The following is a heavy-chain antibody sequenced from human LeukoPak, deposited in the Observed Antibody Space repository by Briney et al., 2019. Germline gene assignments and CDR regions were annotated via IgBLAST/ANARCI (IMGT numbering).Heavy chain of an antibody. V-gene: IGHV3-21*01. Sequence: GGSLRLSCAASGFTFSSYSMNWVRQAPGKGLEWVSSISSSSSYIYYADSVKGRFTISRDNAKNSLYLQMNSLRAEDTAVYYCARDQGSSSWYNWFDPWGQGTLVTVSS. D-gene: IGHD6-13*01. CDR2: ISSSSSYI. CDR1: GFTFSSYS. J-gene: IGHJ5*02. CDR3: ARDQGSSSWYNWFDP.